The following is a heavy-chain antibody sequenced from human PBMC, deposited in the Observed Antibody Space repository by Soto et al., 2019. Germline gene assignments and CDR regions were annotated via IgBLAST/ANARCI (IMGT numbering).Heavy chain of an antibody. D-gene: IGHD1-26*01. CDR3: DCGGDSGSYYGGVY. J-gene: IGHJ4*02. V-gene: IGHV3-23*01. Sequence: GGSLRLSCAASGFTFSSYAMSWVRQAPGKGLEWVSAISGSGGSTYYADSVKGRFTISRDNSKNTLYLQMNSLRAEDTAVYYCDCGGDSGSYYGGVYWGQGTLVTVSS. CDR1: GFTFSSYA. CDR2: ISGSGGST.